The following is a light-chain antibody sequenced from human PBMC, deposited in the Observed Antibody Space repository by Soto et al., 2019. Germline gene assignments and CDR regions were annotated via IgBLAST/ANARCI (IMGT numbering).Light chain of an antibody. CDR2: DAS. CDR3: QQYNSFSPT. CDR1: QSISSW. V-gene: IGKV1-5*01. J-gene: IGKJ1*01. Sequence: DIQMTQSPSTLSASVGDRLSITCRASQSISSWLAWYQQKPGKAPKLLIYDASSLESGVPSRFSGSGYGTEFTLTISSLQPDDFATYYYQQYNSFSPTFGQGTKVDIK.